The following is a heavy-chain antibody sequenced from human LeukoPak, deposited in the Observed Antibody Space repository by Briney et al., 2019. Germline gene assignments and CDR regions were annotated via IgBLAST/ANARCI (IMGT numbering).Heavy chain of an antibody. Sequence: SVKVSCKASGGTFSSYAISWVRQAPGKGLEWMGGIIPIFGTANYAQEFQGRVTITADESTSTAYMELSSLRSEDTAVYYCARAAPYCGGDCLDAFDIWGQGTMVTVSS. CDR1: GGTFSSYA. CDR2: IIPIFGTA. J-gene: IGHJ3*02. CDR3: ARAAPYCGGDCLDAFDI. D-gene: IGHD2-21*01. V-gene: IGHV1-69*01.